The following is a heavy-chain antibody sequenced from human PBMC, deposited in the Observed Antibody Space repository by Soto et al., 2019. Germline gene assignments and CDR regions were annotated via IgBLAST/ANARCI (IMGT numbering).Heavy chain of an antibody. Sequence: QVQMVQSGAEVKKTGASVKVSCTVSGFTLATSGISWVRQAPGQGLEWMGWISDYVGTTDYAQNFQGRVTMTTDTSTNTAYMELRGLTSDDTAVYYCARDRSNSEYWGQGTLVTVSS. D-gene: IGHD1-1*01. CDR2: ISDYVGTT. CDR3: ARDRSNSEY. CDR1: GFTLATSG. V-gene: IGHV1-18*01. J-gene: IGHJ4*02.